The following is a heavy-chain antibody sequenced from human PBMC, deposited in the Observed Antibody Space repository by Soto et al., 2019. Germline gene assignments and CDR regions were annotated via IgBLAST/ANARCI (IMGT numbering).Heavy chain of an antibody. Sequence: ASVKVSCKASGYTFTSYDINWVRQATGQGLEWMGWMNPNSGNTGYAQKFQDRVTMTRNTSISTAYMELSSLRSEDTAVYYCARVRRITFGGVIQYWGQGTLVTVSS. CDR3: ARVRRITFGGVIQY. V-gene: IGHV1-8*01. CDR1: GYTFTSYD. CDR2: MNPNSGNT. J-gene: IGHJ4*02. D-gene: IGHD3-16*02.